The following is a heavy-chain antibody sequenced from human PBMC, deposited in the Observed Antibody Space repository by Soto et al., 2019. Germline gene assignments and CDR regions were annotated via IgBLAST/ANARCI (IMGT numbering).Heavy chain of an antibody. CDR1: GFTFSSYS. CDR2: ISSSSSTI. J-gene: IGHJ4*02. Sequence: PGGSLRLSCAASGFTFSSYSMNWVRQAPGKGLEWVSYISSSSSTIYYADSVKGRFTISRDNAKNSLYLQMNSLRAEDTAVYYCAKDDAIAVAGSIGYWGQGTLVTVSS. CDR3: AKDDAIAVAGSIGY. V-gene: IGHV3-48*01. D-gene: IGHD6-19*01.